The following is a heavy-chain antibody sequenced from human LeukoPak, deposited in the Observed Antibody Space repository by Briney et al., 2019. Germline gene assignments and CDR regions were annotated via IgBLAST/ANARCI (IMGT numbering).Heavy chain of an antibody. Sequence: SETLSLTCTVSGYSISSGYWWGWIRQSPGMGLEWIGSVHHSGSTYYNPSFKSRVTISVDTSKNQFSLKLSSVTAADTAVYYCARVKGLWFGELLFIHYGMDVWGKGTTVTVSS. V-gene: IGHV4-38-2*02. CDR3: ARVKGLWFGELLFIHYGMDV. J-gene: IGHJ6*04. CDR2: VHHSGST. CDR1: GYSISSGYW. D-gene: IGHD3-10*01.